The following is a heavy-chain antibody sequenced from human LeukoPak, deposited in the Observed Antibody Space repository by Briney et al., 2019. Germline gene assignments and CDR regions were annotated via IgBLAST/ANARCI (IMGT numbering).Heavy chain of an antibody. Sequence: PSETLSLTCTVSGGSISSSSYYWGWIRQPPGKGLEWIGSIYYSGSTYYNPSLKSRVTISVDTSKNQFSLKLSSVTAADTAVYYCARGTHDYGAPGGAFDIWGQGTMVTVSS. CDR2: IYYSGST. CDR1: GGSISSSSYY. V-gene: IGHV4-39*07. D-gene: IGHD4-17*01. CDR3: ARGTHDYGAPGGAFDI. J-gene: IGHJ3*02.